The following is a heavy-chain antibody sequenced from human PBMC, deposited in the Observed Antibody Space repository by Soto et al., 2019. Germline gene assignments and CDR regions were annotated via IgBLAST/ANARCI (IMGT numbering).Heavy chain of an antibody. V-gene: IGHV4-4*02. CDR3: AGRSRTIE. CDR2: IHHSGST. CDR1: GGSLSSSAW. J-gene: IGHJ4*02. Sequence: PSETLPLTCAVSGGSLSSSAWWSWVRQPPGKGLEWIGEIHHSGSTNYDPSLKSRITISVDGSKNQFSLELTSVTAADTAVYYCAGRSRTIEWGQGTQVTVAS. D-gene: IGHD1-7*01.